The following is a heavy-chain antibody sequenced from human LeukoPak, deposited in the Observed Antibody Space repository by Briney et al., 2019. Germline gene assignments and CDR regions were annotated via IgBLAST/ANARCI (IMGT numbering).Heavy chain of an antibody. Sequence: GGSLRLSCAASGFTFSSYSMNWVRQAPGKGLEWVSSISSSSSYIYYADSVKGRFTISRDNSKNTLFLQMNSLRAEDTAVYYCARDGDGDYIFSYYFDYWGQGILVTVSS. J-gene: IGHJ4*02. CDR1: GFTFSSYS. V-gene: IGHV3-21*01. CDR3: ARDGDGDYIFSYYFDY. D-gene: IGHD4-17*01. CDR2: ISSSSSYI.